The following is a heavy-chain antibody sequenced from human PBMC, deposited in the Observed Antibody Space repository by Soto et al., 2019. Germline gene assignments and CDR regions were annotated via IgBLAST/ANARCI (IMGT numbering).Heavy chain of an antibody. CDR2: MNPNSGNT. CDR3: ARRMTWSMWCFDL. CDR1: GYTFKDYD. Sequence: QVQLLQSGAEVKKPGTSVRVSCRASGYTFKDYDINWVRRAPGQGLEWMGWMNPNSGNTAYARKFHDRITMTGSVSARTAFMELSSQTSEDTAVYYCARRMTWSMWCFDLWGSGTQVTVSS. V-gene: IGHV1-8*01. J-gene: IGHJ2*01. D-gene: IGHD2-8*02.